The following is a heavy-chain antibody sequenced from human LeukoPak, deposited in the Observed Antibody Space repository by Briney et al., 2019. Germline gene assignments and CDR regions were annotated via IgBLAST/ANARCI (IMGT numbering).Heavy chain of an antibody. CDR2: INHSGST. J-gene: IGHJ4*02. CDR3: ARGRPKNRYFDSYDY. CDR1: GGSFSGYY. Sequence: SETLSLTCAVYGGSFSGYYWSWIRQPSGKGLEWIGEINHSGSTNYNPSLKSRVTISVDTSKNQFSLKLSSVTAADTAVYYCARGRPKNRYFDSYDYWGQGTLVTVSS. V-gene: IGHV4-34*01. D-gene: IGHD3-9*01.